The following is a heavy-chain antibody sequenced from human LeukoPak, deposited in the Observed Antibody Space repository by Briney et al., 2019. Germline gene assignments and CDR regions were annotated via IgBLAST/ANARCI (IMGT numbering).Heavy chain of an antibody. CDR2: IYHSGST. CDR3: ARHSGGSYLGWFDP. V-gene: IGHV4-30-2*01. Sequence: SQTLSLTCAVSGGSISSGGYSWSWIRQPPGKGLEWIGYIYHSGSTYYNPSLKSRVTISVDRSKNQFSLKLSSVTAADTAVYYCARHSGGSYLGWFDPWGQGTLVTVSS. D-gene: IGHD1-26*01. CDR1: GGSISSGGYS. J-gene: IGHJ5*02.